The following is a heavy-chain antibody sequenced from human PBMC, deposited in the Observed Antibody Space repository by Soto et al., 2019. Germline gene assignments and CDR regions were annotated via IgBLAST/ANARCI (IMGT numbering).Heavy chain of an antibody. J-gene: IGHJ6*02. D-gene: IGHD2-15*01. Sequence: ASVKVSCKASGYTFTGYYMHWVRQAPGQGLEWMGWMNPNSGNTGYAQKFQGRVTMTRNTSISTAYMELSSLRSEDTAVYYRARGRGRNYDYGMDVWGQGTTVTVSS. CDR2: MNPNSGNT. CDR1: GYTFTGYY. CDR3: ARGRGRNYDYGMDV. V-gene: IGHV1-8*02.